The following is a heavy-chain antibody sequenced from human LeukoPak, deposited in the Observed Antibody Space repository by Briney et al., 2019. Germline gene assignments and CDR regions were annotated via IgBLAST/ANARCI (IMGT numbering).Heavy chain of an antibody. CDR1: GFTFSSYG. CDR3: AKGLTIFGVVGWFDP. Sequence: GGSLRLSCAASGFTFSSYGMHWVRQAPGKGLEWVAVISYDGSNKYYADSAKGRFTISRDNSKNTLYLQMNSLRAEDAAVYYCAKGLTIFGVVGWFDPWGQGTLVTVSS. CDR2: ISYDGSNK. V-gene: IGHV3-30*18. J-gene: IGHJ5*02. D-gene: IGHD3-3*01.